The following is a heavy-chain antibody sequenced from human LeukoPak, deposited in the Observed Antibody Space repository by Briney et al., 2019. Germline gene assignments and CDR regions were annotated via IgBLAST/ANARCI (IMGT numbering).Heavy chain of an antibody. V-gene: IGHV3-30*18. CDR2: ISYDGSNK. CDR1: GFTFSSSA. Sequence: GGSLRLSCAASGFTFSSSAMCWVRQAPGKGLEWVAVISYDGSNKYYADSVKGRFTISRDNSKNTLYLQMNSLRAEDTAVYYCAKDLGYGYSYGYSDYYYYGMDVWGQGTTVTVSS. D-gene: IGHD5-18*01. J-gene: IGHJ6*02. CDR3: AKDLGYGYSYGYSDYYYYGMDV.